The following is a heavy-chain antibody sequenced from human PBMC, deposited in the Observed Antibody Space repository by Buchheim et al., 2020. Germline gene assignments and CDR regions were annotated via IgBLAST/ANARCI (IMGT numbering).Heavy chain of an antibody. D-gene: IGHD2-15*01. CDR3: ARLPQRVDHFDY. J-gene: IGHJ4*02. CDR1: GFTFSSYA. Sequence: QVQLVESGGGVVQPGRSLRLSCAASGFTFSSYAMHWVRQAPGKGLEWVAVISYDGSNKYYADSVKGRFTISRDTSKNTLYLQMNSLRAEDTAVYYCARLPQRVDHFDYWGQGTL. V-gene: IGHV3-30-3*01. CDR2: ISYDGSNK.